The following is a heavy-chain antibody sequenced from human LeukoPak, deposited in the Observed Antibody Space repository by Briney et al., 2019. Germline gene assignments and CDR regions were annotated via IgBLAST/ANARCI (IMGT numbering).Heavy chain of an antibody. V-gene: IGHV4-38-2*02. CDR3: ARDRSAPHYYDSSGYQLPLSLWWYYGIDV. D-gene: IGHD3-22*01. CDR2: IYHSGST. Sequence: SETLSLTCTVSGYSISSGYYWGWIRQPPGKGLEWIGSIYHSGSTYYNPSLKSRVTISVDTSKNQFSLKLSSVTAADTAVYYCARDRSAPHYYDSSGYQLPLSLWWYYGIDVWGQGTTVTVSS. CDR1: GYSISSGYY. J-gene: IGHJ6*02.